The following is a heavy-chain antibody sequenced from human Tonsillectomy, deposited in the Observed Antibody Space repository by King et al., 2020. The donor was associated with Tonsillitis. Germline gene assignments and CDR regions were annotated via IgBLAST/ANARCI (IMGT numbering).Heavy chain of an antibody. J-gene: IGHJ4*02. CDR3: VRARGYSYGDRLFDY. CDR1: GFTFSVYS. CDR2: ITSNSRHI. D-gene: IGHD5-18*01. Sequence: VQLVESGGGLVKPGGSLRLSCAASGFTFSVYSMNWVRQAPGKGLEWISSITSNSRHIHYADSMRGRFSISRDNAKNSLSLQMDSLRAEDTAVYYCVRARGYSYGDRLFDYWGQGTLVTVSP. V-gene: IGHV3-21*01.